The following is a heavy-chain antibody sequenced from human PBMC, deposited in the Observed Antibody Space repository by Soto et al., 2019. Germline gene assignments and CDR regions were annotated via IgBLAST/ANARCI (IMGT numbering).Heavy chain of an antibody. CDR2: IYYSGST. V-gene: IGHV4-39*01. CDR1: GGSISSSSYY. J-gene: IGHJ3*02. CDR3: ARQRRDSYGVEAFDI. Sequence: PSETLSLTCTVSGGSISSSSYYWGWIRQPPGKGLEWIGSIYYSGSTYYNPSLKSRVTISVDTSKNQFSLKLSSVTAADTAVYYCARQRRDSYGVEAFDIWGEGTMVTVSS. D-gene: IGHD5-18*01.